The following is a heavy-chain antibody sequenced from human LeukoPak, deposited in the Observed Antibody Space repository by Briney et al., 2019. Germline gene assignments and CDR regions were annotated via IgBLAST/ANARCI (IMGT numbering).Heavy chain of an antibody. CDR3: ARGAYSSSSGYYFDY. V-gene: IGHV4-59*11. CDR2: IYYSGST. D-gene: IGHD6-6*01. CDR1: GGSISSHY. J-gene: IGHJ4*02. Sequence: SETLSLTCTVSGGSISSHYWSWIRQPPGKGLGWIGYIYYSGSTNYNPSLKSRVTISVDTSKNQFSLKLSSVTAADTAVYYCARGAYSSSSGYYFDYWGQGTLVTASS.